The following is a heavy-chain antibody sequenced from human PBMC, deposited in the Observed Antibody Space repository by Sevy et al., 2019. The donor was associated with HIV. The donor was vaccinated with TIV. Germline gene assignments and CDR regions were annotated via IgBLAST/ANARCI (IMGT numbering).Heavy chain of an antibody. CDR2: ISWHGRST. Sequence: GGSLRLSCAASGFTFDDYAMDWVRQAPGKGLEWVSGISWHGRSTGYADSVKGRFTISRDNAKNSLYLQMNSLRSEDTAFYYCAKDVRGGYGTYSMDVWGQGTTVTVSS. D-gene: IGHD5-12*01. J-gene: IGHJ6*02. CDR3: AKDVRGGYGTYSMDV. CDR1: GFTFDDYA. V-gene: IGHV3-9*01.